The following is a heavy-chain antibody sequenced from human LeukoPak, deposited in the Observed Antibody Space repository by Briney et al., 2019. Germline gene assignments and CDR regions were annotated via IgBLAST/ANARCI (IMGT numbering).Heavy chain of an antibody. CDR2: IVVGSGNT. Sequence: SVKVSCKASGFTFTSSAMQWVRQARGQRLEWIGWIVVGSGNTNYAQKFQERVTITRDMSTSTAYMELSSLRSEDTAVYYCASSIAARPDNWFDPWGQGTLVTVSS. CDR1: GFTFTSSA. V-gene: IGHV1-58*02. J-gene: IGHJ5*02. D-gene: IGHD6-6*01. CDR3: ASSIAARPDNWFDP.